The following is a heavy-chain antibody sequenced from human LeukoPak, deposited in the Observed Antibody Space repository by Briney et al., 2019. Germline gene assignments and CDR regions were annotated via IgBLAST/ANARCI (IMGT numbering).Heavy chain of an antibody. CDR2: ISGSGGST. V-gene: IGHV3-23*01. CDR3: ARVYGSEIDY. D-gene: IGHD3-10*01. J-gene: IGHJ4*02. Sequence: GGSLRLSCAASGFTFSSYAMSWVRQAPGKGLEWVSAISGSGGSTYYADSVKGRFTISRDNSKNTLYLQMNSLRPEDTGLYYCARVYGSEIDYWGQGTQVIVSS. CDR1: GFTFSSYA.